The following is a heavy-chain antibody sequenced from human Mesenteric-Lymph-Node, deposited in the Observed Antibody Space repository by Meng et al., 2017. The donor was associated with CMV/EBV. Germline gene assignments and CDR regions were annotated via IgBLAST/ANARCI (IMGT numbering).Heavy chain of an antibody. CDR1: GFTFSSYG. CDR3: AKDLSGTTLYHYYGMDV. V-gene: IGHV3-30*02. D-gene: IGHD1-7*01. Sequence: GGSLRLSCAASGFTFSSYGMHWVRQAPGKGLEWVAFIRYDGSNKYYADSVKGRFTISRDNSKNTLYLQMNSLRAEDTAVYYCAKDLSGTTLYHYYGMDVWGQGTTVTVSS. J-gene: IGHJ6*02. CDR2: IRYDGSNK.